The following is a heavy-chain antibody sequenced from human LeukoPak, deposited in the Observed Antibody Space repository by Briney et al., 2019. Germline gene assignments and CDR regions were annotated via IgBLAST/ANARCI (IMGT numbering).Heavy chain of an antibody. CDR2: IYYSGST. D-gene: IGHD4-23*01. J-gene: IGHJ4*02. V-gene: IGHV4-61*05. CDR1: GGSISSSSYY. CDR3: ARQPTVVTHDY. Sequence: SETLSLTCTVSGGSISSSSYYWGWIRQPPGKGLEWIGYIYYSGSTNYNPSLKSRVTISVDTSKNQFSLKLSSVTAADTAVYFCARQPTVVTHDYWGQGTLVPVSS.